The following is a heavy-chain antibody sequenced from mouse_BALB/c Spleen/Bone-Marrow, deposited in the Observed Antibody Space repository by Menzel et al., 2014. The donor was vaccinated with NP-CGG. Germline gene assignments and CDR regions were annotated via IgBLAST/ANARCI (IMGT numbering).Heavy chain of an antibody. CDR3: TGSGGYYFDY. J-gene: IGHJ2*01. V-gene: IGHV1-69*02. Sequence: QVQLQQSGAELVRPGASVKLSCKASGYTFTSYWMNWMRQRPGQGLEWIGNIYPSDSYTNYNQKFKDKATLTVDKSSSTAYMQLSSPTSEDSAVYYCTGSGGYYFDYWGQGTTLTVSS. CDR2: IYPSDSYT. CDR1: GYTFTSYW.